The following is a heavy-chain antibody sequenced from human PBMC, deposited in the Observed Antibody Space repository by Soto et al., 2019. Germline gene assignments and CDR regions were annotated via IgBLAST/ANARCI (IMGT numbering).Heavy chain of an antibody. Sequence: GASVKVSCKASGGTFNSYGISWVRQAPGQGLDWMGVIIPLYGIVNYAQKFQGRVSITADKSTSTAYMDLNSLRSEDTAVYYCARDYDSSGYSRRAFGYWGQGTLVTVSS. J-gene: IGHJ4*02. V-gene: IGHV1-69*10. CDR3: ARDYDSSGYSRRAFGY. CDR2: IIPLYGIV. D-gene: IGHD3-22*01. CDR1: GGTFNSYG.